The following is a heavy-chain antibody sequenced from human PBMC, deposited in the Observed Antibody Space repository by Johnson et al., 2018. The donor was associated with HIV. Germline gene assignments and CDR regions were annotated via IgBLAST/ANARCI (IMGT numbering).Heavy chain of an antibody. J-gene: IGHJ3*02. CDR1: GFTFDDYA. CDR3: AREGELGRDAFDI. CDR2: ISWNSGSI. D-gene: IGHD1-7*01. V-gene: IGHV3-9*01. Sequence: VQLVESGGGLVKPGRSLRLSCAASGFTFDDYAMHWVRQAPGKGLEWVSGISWNSGSIGYADSVKGRFTISRDNAKNSLYLQMNSLRAEDTAVYYCAREGELGRDAFDIWGQGTMVTVSS.